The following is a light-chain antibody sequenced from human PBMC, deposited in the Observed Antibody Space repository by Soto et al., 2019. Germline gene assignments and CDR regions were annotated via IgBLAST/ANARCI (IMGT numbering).Light chain of an antibody. V-gene: IGLV2-14*01. CDR3: SSYTTSNTRQIV. CDR1: SSDVGGYNY. Sequence: QSVLTQPASVSGSPGQSITISCTGTSSDVGGYNYVSWYQQHPGKAPKFMIYDISNRPSGVSNRFSGSKSGNTASLTISELQGEDEADYYCSSYTTSNTRQIVFGTGTKLTVL. J-gene: IGLJ1*01. CDR2: DIS.